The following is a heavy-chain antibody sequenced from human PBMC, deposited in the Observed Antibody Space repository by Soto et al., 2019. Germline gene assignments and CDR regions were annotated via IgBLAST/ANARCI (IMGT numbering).Heavy chain of an antibody. CDR3: ARERFDYDILTGTYYYYGMDV. J-gene: IGHJ6*02. D-gene: IGHD3-9*01. CDR2: INPSGGST. Sequence: DSVRVSGTSSGYTITRYYMHWVRQAPGQGLEWMGIINPSGGSTSYAQKFQGRVTMTRDTSTSTVYMELSSLRSEDTAVYYCARERFDYDILTGTYYYYGMDVWGQGTTVTVSS. CDR1: GYTITRYY. V-gene: IGHV1-46*01.